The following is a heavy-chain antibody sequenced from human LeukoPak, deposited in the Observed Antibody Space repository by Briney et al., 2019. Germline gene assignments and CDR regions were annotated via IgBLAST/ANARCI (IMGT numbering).Heavy chain of an antibody. CDR3: ARTIGSSWFFDY. CDR1: GYTFTSYA. Sequence: ASVKVSCKASGYTFTSYAMHWVRQAPGQRLEWMGWINAGNGNTKYSQKFQGRVTITRDTSASTAYMELSSLRSEDTAVYYCARTIGSSWFFDYWGQGTLVTVSS. D-gene: IGHD6-13*01. V-gene: IGHV1-3*01. CDR2: INAGNGNT. J-gene: IGHJ4*02.